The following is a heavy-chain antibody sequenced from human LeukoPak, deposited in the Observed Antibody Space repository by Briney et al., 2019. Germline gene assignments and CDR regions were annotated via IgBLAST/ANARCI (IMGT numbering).Heavy chain of an antibody. CDR1: GFTFSSYA. D-gene: IGHD6-6*01. V-gene: IGHV3-30-3*01. CDR2: ISYDGVNK. Sequence: PGRSLRLSCAASGFTFSSYAMHWVPQAPGKGLEWVAVISYDGVNKYYADSVKGRFTISRDNAKNSLYLQMNSLRAEDTAVYYCARDLEYTTSSGDYWGQGTLVIVSS. CDR3: ARDLEYTTSSGDY. J-gene: IGHJ4*02.